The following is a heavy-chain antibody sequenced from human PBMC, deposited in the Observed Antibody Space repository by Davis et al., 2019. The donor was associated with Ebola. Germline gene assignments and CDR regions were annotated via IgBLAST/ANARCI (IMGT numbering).Heavy chain of an antibody. CDR2: IRSKANSYAT. Sequence: GGSLRLSCAASGFTFSGSAMHWVRQASGKGLEWVGRIRSKANSYATAYAASVKGRFTISRDDSKNTAYLQMNSLKTEDTAVYYCTTDTSSSSWYPYFDYWGQGTLVTVSS. CDR3: TTDTSSSSWYPYFDY. V-gene: IGHV3-73*01. D-gene: IGHD6-13*01. CDR1: GFTFSGSA. J-gene: IGHJ4*02.